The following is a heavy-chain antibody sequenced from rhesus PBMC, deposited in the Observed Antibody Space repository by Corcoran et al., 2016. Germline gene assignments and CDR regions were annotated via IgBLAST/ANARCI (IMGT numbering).Heavy chain of an antibody. V-gene: IGHV1-138*01. CDR1: GYTFTDYY. D-gene: IGHD3-22*01. CDR2: NNPKTGGT. CDR3: ARGWSDYYDY. J-gene: IGHJ4*01. Sequence: QVQLVQSGAEVKKPGSSVKVSCKASGYTFTDYYMHWVRQAPGQGLEGKGENNPKTGGTNYAQKFQGRVTMTRDTSTSTAYMELSSLRSEDTAVYYCARGWSDYYDYWGQGVLVTVSS.